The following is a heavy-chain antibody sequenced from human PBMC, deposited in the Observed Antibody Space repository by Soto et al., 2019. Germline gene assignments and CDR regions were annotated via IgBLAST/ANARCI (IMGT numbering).Heavy chain of an antibody. J-gene: IGHJ4*02. Sequence: PGGSLRLSCAASGFTFDDYAMHWVRQAPGKGLEWVSGISWNSGSIGYADSVKGRFTISRDNAKNSLYLQMNSLRAEDTALYYCARGPLDSSGYLPIYYFDYRAQRTPVTGSS. CDR1: GFTFDDYA. V-gene: IGHV3-9*01. CDR2: ISWNSGSI. CDR3: ARGPLDSSGYLPIYYFDY. D-gene: IGHD3-22*01.